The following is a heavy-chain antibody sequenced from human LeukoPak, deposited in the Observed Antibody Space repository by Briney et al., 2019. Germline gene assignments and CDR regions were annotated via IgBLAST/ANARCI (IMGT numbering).Heavy chain of an antibody. CDR2: ISSSSSYI. J-gene: IGHJ6*03. D-gene: IGHD6-6*01. CDR1: GFTFSSYS. CDR3: AGSSSSNYNYYMDV. Sequence: GGSLRLSCAASGFTFSSYSLNWVRQAPGKGLEWVSSISSSSSYIYYADSVKGRFTISRDNAKNSLYLQMNSLRAEDTAVYYCAGSSSSNYNYYMDVWGKGTTVTVSS. V-gene: IGHV3-21*01.